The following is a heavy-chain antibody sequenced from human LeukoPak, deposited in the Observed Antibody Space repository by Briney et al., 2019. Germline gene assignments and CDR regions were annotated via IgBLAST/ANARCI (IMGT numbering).Heavy chain of an antibody. CDR1: GFTFSSYE. CDR3: AREGEQIDY. CDR2: ISSSGSTI. D-gene: IGHD3-16*01. V-gene: IGHV3-48*03. Sequence: GGSLRLSCAASGFTFSSYEMNWVRQAPGKGLEWVSYISSSGSTIHYADSVKGRFTISRDNAKNSLYLQMNSLRAEDTAVYYCAREGEQIDYWGQGTLVTVSS. J-gene: IGHJ4*02.